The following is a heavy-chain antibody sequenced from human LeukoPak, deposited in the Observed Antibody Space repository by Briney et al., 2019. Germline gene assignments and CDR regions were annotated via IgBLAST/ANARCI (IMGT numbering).Heavy chain of an antibody. CDR1: GFTFSSYG. CDR3: AKDSYYYDSSGYYDV. D-gene: IGHD3-22*01. V-gene: IGHV3-30*02. Sequence: PGGSLRLSCAASGFTFSSYGMHWVRQAPGKGLEWVAFIRFDGSNKYYADSVKGRFTISRDNSKNTLFLQVNSLRAEDTAVYYCAKDSYYYDSSGYYDVWGQGTLVTVSS. J-gene: IGHJ4*02. CDR2: IRFDGSNK.